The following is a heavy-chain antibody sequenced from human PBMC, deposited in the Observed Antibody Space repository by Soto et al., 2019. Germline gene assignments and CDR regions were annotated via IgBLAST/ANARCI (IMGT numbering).Heavy chain of an antibody. Sequence: PSETLSLTCTFSGASLHIGGYYCAWMRQNPGKGLEWIGYIYYTGVTYYNQSLGSRVNISVDTSKNQFSLELTSVTAADTAVYYCARDGSSNANWLEPWGQGRLVTVSS. CDR1: GASLHIGGYY. J-gene: IGHJ5*02. V-gene: IGHV4-31*03. D-gene: IGHD2-2*01. CDR2: IYYTGVT. CDR3: ARDGSSNANWLEP.